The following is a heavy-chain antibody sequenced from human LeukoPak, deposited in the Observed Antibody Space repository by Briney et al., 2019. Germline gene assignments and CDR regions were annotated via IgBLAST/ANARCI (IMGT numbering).Heavy chain of an antibody. J-gene: IGHJ4*02. CDR2: IKEDGSET. CDR3: ARRKEVQTTFDY. V-gene: IGHV3-7*01. D-gene: IGHD4/OR15-4a*01. CDR1: GFVFSNSW. Sequence: GGSLRLSCAASGFVFSNSWMGWVRLAPGKGLEWVANIKEDGSETYYVDSVKGRFTISRDNAKNSLDLQMNSLRDEDTAVYYCARRKEVQTTFDYWGQGTLVTGSS.